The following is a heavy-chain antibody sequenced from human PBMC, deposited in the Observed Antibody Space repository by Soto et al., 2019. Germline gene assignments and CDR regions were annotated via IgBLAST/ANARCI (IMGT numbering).Heavy chain of an antibody. V-gene: IGHV4-39*01. CDR3: ARHKSGLAIFGVVIWIYWFDP. D-gene: IGHD3-3*01. J-gene: IGHJ5*02. CDR2: IYYSGST. Sequence: PSETLSLTCTVSGGSISSSSYYWGWIRQPPGKGLECIGSIYYSGSTYYNPSLKSRVTISVDTSKNQFSLKLSSVTAADTAVYYCARHKSGLAIFGVVIWIYWFDPWGQGTLVTVSS. CDR1: GGSISSSSYY.